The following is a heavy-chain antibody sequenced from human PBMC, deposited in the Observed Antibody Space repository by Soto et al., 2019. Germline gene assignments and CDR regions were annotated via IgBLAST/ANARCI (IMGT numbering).Heavy chain of an antibody. V-gene: IGHV1-3*01. CDR3: DRAPEDGVPGDY. CDR2: IIVSHGSP. D-gene: IGHD2-8*01. J-gene: IGHJ4*02. Sequence: QVHLVQSGAEVKEPGASVRVSCEASGYTFTSHTIHWARQAPGQGLEWMGWIIVSHGSPRYAPQFQGRITFGRDTSATTAYMERTSLTFEDTAVYYCDRAPEDGVPGDYWCQGTPVVVSS. CDR1: GYTFTSHT.